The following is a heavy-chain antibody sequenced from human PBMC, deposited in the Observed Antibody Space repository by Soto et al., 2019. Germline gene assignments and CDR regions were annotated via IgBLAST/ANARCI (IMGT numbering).Heavy chain of an antibody. CDR1: GFAFSTYA. D-gene: IGHD3-22*01. J-gene: IGHJ4*02. V-gene: IGHV3-23*01. CDR3: ARDQFRPGLLYSLGFLLPEYGH. Sequence: PGGSLRLSCAASGFAFSTYAMTWVRQAPGKGLEWVAGISVRGDKAYYADSVKGRFTISRDNTKNTVFLQIASLRVEDTAVYYSARDQFRPGLLYSLGFLLPEYGHWGQGT. CDR2: ISVRGDKA.